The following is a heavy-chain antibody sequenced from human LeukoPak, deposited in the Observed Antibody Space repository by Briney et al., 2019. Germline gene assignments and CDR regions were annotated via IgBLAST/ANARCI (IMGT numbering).Heavy chain of an antibody. V-gene: IGHV3-23*01. CDR3: ARDDFWSARAPRNAFDI. J-gene: IGHJ3*02. CDR2: ISGSGGST. D-gene: IGHD3-3*01. CDR1: GFTFSSYA. Sequence: PGGSLRLSCAASGFTFSSYAMSWVRQAPGKGLEWVSAISGSGGSTYYADSVKGRFTISRDNSKNTLYLQMNSLRAEDTAVYYCARDDFWSARAPRNAFDIWGQGTMVTVSS.